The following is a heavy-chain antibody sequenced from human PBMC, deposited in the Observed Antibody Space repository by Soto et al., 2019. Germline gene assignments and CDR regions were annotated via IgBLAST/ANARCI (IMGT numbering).Heavy chain of an antibody. CDR1: GGTFSSYT. CDR3: ARLGCSGGSCYEDWFDP. CDR2: IIPILGIA. V-gene: IGHV1-69*02. Sequence: QVQLVQSGAEVKKPGSSVKVSCKASGGTFSSYTISWVRQAPGQGLEWMGRIIPILGIANYAQKFQGRVTITAXXSXSXXYMELSSLRSEDTAVYYCARLGCSGGSCYEDWFDPWGQGTLVTVSS. J-gene: IGHJ5*02. D-gene: IGHD2-15*01.